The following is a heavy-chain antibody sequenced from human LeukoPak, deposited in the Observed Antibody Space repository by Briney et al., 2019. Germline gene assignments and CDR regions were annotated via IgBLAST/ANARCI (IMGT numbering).Heavy chain of an antibody. CDR3: ARDSYRTPGAFDI. CDR2: IHYSGST. V-gene: IGHV4-59*02. J-gene: IGHJ3*02. D-gene: IGHD2-2*01. Sequence: SETLSLTCTVSGDSVSSYYWNWIRKPPGKGLEWIGCIHYSGSTNYNPSLKSRVTISVDRSKNQFSLKLSSVTAADTAVYYCARDSYRTPGAFDIWGQGTMVTVSS. CDR1: GDSVSSYY.